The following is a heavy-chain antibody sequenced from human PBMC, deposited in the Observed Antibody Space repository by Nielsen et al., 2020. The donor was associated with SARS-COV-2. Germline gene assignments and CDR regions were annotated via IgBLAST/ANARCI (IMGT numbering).Heavy chain of an antibody. J-gene: IGHJ4*02. CDR2: ISWNSGNI. CDR3: ARDGLRPLLWFGELGY. Sequence: GGSLRLSCAASGFPFDDYAMHWVRHTPGKGLEWVSGISWNSGNIVYADSVKGRFTISRDNAKSSLYLQMNSLRAEDTAVYYCARDGLRPLLWFGELGYWGQGTLVTVSS. CDR1: GFPFDDYA. D-gene: IGHD3-10*01. V-gene: IGHV3-9*01.